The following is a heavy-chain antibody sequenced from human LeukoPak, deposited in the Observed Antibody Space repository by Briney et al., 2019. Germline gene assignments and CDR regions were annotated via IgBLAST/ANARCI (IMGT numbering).Heavy chain of an antibody. V-gene: IGHV3-74*01. CDR1: GFTFSSDW. D-gene: IGHD6-19*01. CDR2: INSDGTST. J-gene: IGHJ4*02. CDR3: TRNSGWYRLDY. Sequence: PGGSLRLSCAVSGFTFSSDWMHWVRQAPGKGLMWVSRINSDGTSTGYADSVKGRFPISRDNAKNRLYLQMNSLRVDDTAVYYCTRNSGWYRLDYWGQGTLVTVPS.